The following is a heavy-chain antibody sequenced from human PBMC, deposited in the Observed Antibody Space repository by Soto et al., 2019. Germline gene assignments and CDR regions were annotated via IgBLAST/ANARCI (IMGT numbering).Heavy chain of an antibody. V-gene: IGHV3-21*02. Sequence: EVQLVESGGGLVKPGGSLRLSCAASGFTFSSYSMNWVRQAPGKGLEWVSSISTTSSFIYSADSVKGRFTISRDNAKNSLYLQMNSLRAEDTAVYYCAREGSLYVDSVSKCFDYWAQGTLVTVSS. CDR3: AREGSLYVDSVSKCFDY. CDR2: ISTTSSFI. D-gene: IGHD4-17*01. CDR1: GFTFSSYS. J-gene: IGHJ4*02.